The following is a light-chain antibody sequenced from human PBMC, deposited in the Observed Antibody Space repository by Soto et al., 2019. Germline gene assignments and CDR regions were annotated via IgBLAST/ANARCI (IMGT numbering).Light chain of an antibody. CDR1: QGIRNF. Sequence: DIQMTQSPTSLSASVGDRVTITCRASQGIRNFVAWYQQKPGKAPKLLIYAASTLQSGVPSRFSCSGSGTDFTLTINSLQPEDVATYSCQKYSSVPVFGPGTKLEIK. CDR3: QKYSSVPV. CDR2: AAS. J-gene: IGKJ3*01. V-gene: IGKV1-27*01.